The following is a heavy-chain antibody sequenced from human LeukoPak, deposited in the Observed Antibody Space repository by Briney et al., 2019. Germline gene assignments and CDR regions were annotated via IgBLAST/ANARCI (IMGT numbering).Heavy chain of an antibody. CDR1: GYTFTSYG. J-gene: IGHJ3*02. Sequence: ASVKVSCKASGYTFTSYGISWVRQAPGQGLEWMGWISAYNGNTNYAQKLQGRVTMTTDTSTSTAYMELRSLRSDDTAVYYCGQQLAAKGAFDIWGQGTMVTVSS. CDR3: GQQLAAKGAFDI. V-gene: IGHV1-18*01. D-gene: IGHD6-25*01. CDR2: ISAYNGNT.